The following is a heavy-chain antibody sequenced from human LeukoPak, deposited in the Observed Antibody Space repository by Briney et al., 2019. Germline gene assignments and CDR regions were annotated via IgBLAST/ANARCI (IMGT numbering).Heavy chain of an antibody. J-gene: IGHJ6*03. CDR2: INPNSGGT. CDR1: GYTFTGYY. D-gene: IGHD3-3*01. Sequence: ASVKVSCKASGYTFTGYYMHWVRQAPGQGLEWMGRINPNSGGTNYAQKFQGRVTMTRDTSISTAYMELSRLRSDDTAVYYCASSPGYDFWSGYYAPVYYYMDVWGKGTTVTVSS. V-gene: IGHV1-2*06. CDR3: ASSPGYDFWSGYYAPVYYYMDV.